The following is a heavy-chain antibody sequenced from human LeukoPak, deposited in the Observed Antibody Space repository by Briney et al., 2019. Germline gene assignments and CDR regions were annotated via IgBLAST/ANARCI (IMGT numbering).Heavy chain of an antibody. CDR3: ARGTMVRGVIMRNNWFDP. D-gene: IGHD3-10*01. V-gene: IGHV3-30*04. Sequence: GNSLRLSCAVSGFSISSYPMHWVRQAPGKGLEWVALISSGGSEIYYADSVKGRFTFSRDSSKNTLYLQMNSLSPEDTALYYCARGTMVRGVIMRNNWFDPWGQGTLVAVSS. J-gene: IGHJ5*02. CDR2: ISSGGSEI. CDR1: GFSISSYP.